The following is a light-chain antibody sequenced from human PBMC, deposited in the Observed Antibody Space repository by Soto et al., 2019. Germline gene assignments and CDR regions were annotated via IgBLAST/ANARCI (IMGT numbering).Light chain of an antibody. V-gene: IGLV2-14*01. CDR1: RSDVGAYNY. CDR3: SSYTSSSIWV. Sequence: QSALTQPASVSGSPGQSVTITCTGTRSDVGAYNYVSWYQQHPGKAPKLMIYEVSNRPSGVSNRFSGSKSGNTASLTISGLQAEDEADYYCSSYTSSSIWVFGGWTKLTVL. CDR2: EVS. J-gene: IGLJ3*02.